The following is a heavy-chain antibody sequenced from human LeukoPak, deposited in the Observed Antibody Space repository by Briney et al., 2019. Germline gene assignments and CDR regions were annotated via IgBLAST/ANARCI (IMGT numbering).Heavy chain of an antibody. V-gene: IGHV3-49*04. CDR3: TRERFNYYDSSLYYFDY. Sequence: HPGGSLRLSCTASGFTFGDYAMSWVRQAPGKVLEWVGFIRSKAYGGTTEYAASVKGRFTISRDDSKSIAYLQMNSLKTEDTAVYYCTRERFNYYDSSLYYFDYWGQGTLVTVSS. D-gene: IGHD3-22*01. J-gene: IGHJ4*02. CDR2: IRSKAYGGTT. CDR1: GFTFGDYA.